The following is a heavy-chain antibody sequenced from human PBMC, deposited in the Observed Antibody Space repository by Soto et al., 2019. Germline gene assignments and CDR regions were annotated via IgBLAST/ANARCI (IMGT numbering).Heavy chain of an antibody. D-gene: IGHD3-22*01. V-gene: IGHV3-74*01. Sequence: GGPLRLSCAVSGFTFSSYGMHWVRQAPGKGLVWVSRIKSDGSSTNYADSVKGRFTISRDNAKNTLYLQMNSLRAEDTALYYCAKSYYYDTSGNFYFDYWGQGTLVTVSS. J-gene: IGHJ4*02. CDR1: GFTFSSYG. CDR3: AKSYYYDTSGNFYFDY. CDR2: IKSDGSST.